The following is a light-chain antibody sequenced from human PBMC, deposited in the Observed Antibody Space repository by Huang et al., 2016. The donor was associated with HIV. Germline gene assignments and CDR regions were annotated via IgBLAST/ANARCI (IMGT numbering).Light chain of an antibody. CDR3: QQYYSYPPLT. CDR1: QDIRNY. V-gene: IGKV1-8*01. Sequence: AIRITQSPSSLPASTGDRVSITCRARQDIRNYLAWYQQRPGKAPKLLIYAAASLRSGVPSRFSGSGSGTDFTLTISSLQSEDFATYYCQQYYSYPPLTFGGGTKVEIK. CDR2: AAA. J-gene: IGKJ4*01.